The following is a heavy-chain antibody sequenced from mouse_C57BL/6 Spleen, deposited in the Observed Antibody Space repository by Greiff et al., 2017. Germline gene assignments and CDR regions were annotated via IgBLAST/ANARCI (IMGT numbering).Heavy chain of an antibody. D-gene: IGHD1-1*01. CDR1: GYTFTSYW. CDR2: IDPSDSYT. J-gene: IGHJ3*01. V-gene: IGHV1-50*01. Sequence: QVQLQQPGAELVKPGASVKLSCKASGYTFTSYWMQWVKQRPGQGLEWIGEIDPSDSYTNYNQKFKGKATLTVDTSSSTAYMQLSSLTSEDSAVYYCARSPDYGSSYGFAYWGQGTLVTVSA. CDR3: ARSPDYGSSYGFAY.